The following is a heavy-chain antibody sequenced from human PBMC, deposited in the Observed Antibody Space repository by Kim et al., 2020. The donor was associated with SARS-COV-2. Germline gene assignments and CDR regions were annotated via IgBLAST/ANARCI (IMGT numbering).Heavy chain of an antibody. CDR2: IYPGDSDT. V-gene: IGHV5-51*01. CDR1: GYSFTSYW. D-gene: IGHD1-26*01. J-gene: IGHJ3*02. Sequence: GESLQISCKGSGYSFTSYWIGWVRQMPGKGLEWMGIIYPGDSDTRYSPSFQGQVTISADKSISTAYLQWSSLKASDTAMYYCARRPAGGWELARGGAFDIWGQGTMVTVSS. CDR3: ARRPAGGWELARGGAFDI.